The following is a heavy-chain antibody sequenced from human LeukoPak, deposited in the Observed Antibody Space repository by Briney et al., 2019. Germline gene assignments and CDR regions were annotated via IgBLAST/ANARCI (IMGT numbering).Heavy chain of an antibody. CDR1: GFTFSSYS. V-gene: IGHV3-21*01. J-gene: IGHJ4*02. CDR2: ISSSSSSYI. CDR3: ARDLKYYDSSGFDY. Sequence: GGSLRLSCAASGFTFSSYSMNWVRQAPGKGLEWVSCISSSSSSYIYYTDSVKGQFTISRDNAKNSLTLQMNSLRAEDTAVYYCARDLKYYDSSGFDYWGQGTLVTVSS. D-gene: IGHD3-22*01.